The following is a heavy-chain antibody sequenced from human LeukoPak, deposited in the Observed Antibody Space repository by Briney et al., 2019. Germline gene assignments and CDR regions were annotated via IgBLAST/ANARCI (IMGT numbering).Heavy chain of an antibody. V-gene: IGHV3-48*03. CDR3: AELGITMIGGV. CDR2: ISSSGSTI. J-gene: IGHJ6*04. CDR1: GFTLSRYE. Sequence: GGAPRLSCAAPGFTLSRYEKNWGRQAPGEGLGWVSYISSSGSTIYYADSVKGRFTISRDNAKNSLYLQMNSLRAEDTAVYYCAELGITMIGGVWGKGTTVTISS. D-gene: IGHD3-10*02.